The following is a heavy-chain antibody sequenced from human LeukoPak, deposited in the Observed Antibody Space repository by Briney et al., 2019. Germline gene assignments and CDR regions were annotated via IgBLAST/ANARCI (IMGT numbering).Heavy chain of an antibody. CDR2: INSDGSIT. D-gene: IGHD3-22*01. V-gene: IGHV3-74*01. CDR1: GFTFSSYW. CDR3: ARDLGDSSGHYLDS. J-gene: IGHJ4*02. Sequence: GGSLRLSCAASGFTFSSYWMHWVRQVPGKGLVWVSRINSDGSITNYADSVKGRFTISRDNAKNTLYLQMDSLRAEDTAVYYCARDLGDSSGHYLDSWGQGTLVTVSS.